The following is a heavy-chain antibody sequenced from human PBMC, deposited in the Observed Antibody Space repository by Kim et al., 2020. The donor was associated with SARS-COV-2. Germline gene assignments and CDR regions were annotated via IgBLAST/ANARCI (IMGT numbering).Heavy chain of an antibody. V-gene: IGHV4-59*08. CDR2: IYYSGST. D-gene: IGHD4-17*01. J-gene: IGHJ6*02. CDR1: GGSISSYY. Sequence: SETLSLTCTVSGGSISSYYWSWIRQPPGKGLEWIGYIYYSGSTNYNPSLKSRVTISVDTSKNQFSLKLSSVTAADTAVYYCARHSASTVTTLVYYYYYGMDVWGQGTTVTVSS. CDR3: ARHSASTVTTLVYYYYYGMDV.